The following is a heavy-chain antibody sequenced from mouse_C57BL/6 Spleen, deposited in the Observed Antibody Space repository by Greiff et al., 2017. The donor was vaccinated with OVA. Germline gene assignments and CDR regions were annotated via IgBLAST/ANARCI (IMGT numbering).Heavy chain of an antibody. Sequence: QVQLQQSGAELVRPGTSVKVSCKASGYAFTNYLIEWVKQRPGQGLAWIGVINPGSGGTNYNEKFKGKATLTADKSSSTAYMQLSSLTSEDYAVDICAKASPYYIDYWGQGTTLTVSS. J-gene: IGHJ2*01. CDR3: AKASPYYIDY. V-gene: IGHV1-54*01. CDR2: INPGSGGT. CDR1: GYAFTNYL. D-gene: IGHD3-2*02.